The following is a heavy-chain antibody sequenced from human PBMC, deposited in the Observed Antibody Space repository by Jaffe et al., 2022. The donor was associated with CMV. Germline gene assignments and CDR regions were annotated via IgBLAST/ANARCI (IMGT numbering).Heavy chain of an antibody. V-gene: IGHV1-46*01. D-gene: IGHD3-16*02. CDR3: ARVKGLRLGELSLGY. J-gene: IGHJ4*02. CDR2: INPSGGST. Sequence: QVQLVQSGAEVKKPGASVKVSCKASGYTFTSYYMHWVRQAPGQGLEWMGIINPSGGSTSYAQKFQGRVTMTRDTSTSTVYMELSSLRSEDTAVYYCARVKGLRLGELSLGYWGQGTLVTVSS. CDR1: GYTFTSYY.